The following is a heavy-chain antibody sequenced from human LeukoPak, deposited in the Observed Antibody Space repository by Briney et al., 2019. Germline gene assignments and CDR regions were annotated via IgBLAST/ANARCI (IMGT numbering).Heavy chain of an antibody. CDR2: MNPNSGNT. V-gene: IGHV1-8*01. CDR1: GYTFTSYD. J-gene: IGHJ3*02. Sequence: ASVKVSCKASGYTFTSYDINWVRQATGQGLEWMGWMNPNSGNTGYAQKVQGRVTMTRNTDISTAYMELSSLRSEDTAVYSCARVLAGSAWYDVFDIWAQATMVTVSS. CDR3: ARVLAGSAWYDVFDI. D-gene: IGHD6-19*01.